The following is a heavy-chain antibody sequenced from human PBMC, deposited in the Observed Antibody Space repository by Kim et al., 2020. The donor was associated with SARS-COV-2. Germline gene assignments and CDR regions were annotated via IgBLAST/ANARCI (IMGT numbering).Heavy chain of an antibody. CDR2: IYYSGST. D-gene: IGHD3-3*01. CDR1: GGSISSGGYY. V-gene: IGHV4-31*03. Sequence: SETLSLTCTVSGGSISSGGYYWSWIRQHPGKGLEWIGYIYYSGSTYYNPSLKSRVTISVDTSKNQFSLKLSSVTAADTAVYYCARTSYDFWSGYWRPFYYYGMDVWGQGTTVTVSS. J-gene: IGHJ6*02. CDR3: ARTSYDFWSGYWRPFYYYGMDV.